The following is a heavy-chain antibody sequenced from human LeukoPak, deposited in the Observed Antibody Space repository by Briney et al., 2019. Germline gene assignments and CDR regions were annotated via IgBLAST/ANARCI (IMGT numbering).Heavy chain of an antibody. CDR3: ARGGSDFWSGYYRHYYMDV. D-gene: IGHD3-3*01. J-gene: IGHJ6*03. V-gene: IGHV3-7*01. CDR2: IKQDGSEK. Sequence: GGSLRLPCAASGFTFSSYWMSWVRQAPGKGLEWVANIKQDGSEKYYVDSVKGRFTISRDNAKNSLYLQMNSLRAEDTAVYYCARGGSDFWSGYYRHYYMDVWGKGTTVTVSS. CDR1: GFTFSSYW.